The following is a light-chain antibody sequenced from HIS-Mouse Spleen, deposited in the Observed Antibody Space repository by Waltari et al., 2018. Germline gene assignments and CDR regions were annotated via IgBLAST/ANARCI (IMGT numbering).Light chain of an antibody. CDR3: YSTDSSGNHRV. J-gene: IGLJ2*01. Sequence: SYDLTRPPSVSWSPGQPARIPGSVAALTNNGAYRYQQKSGQAPVMVIYEDSKRPSGIPERFSGSSSGTMATLTISGAQVEDEADYYCYSTDSSGNHRVFGGGTKLTVL. V-gene: IGLV3-10*01. CDR2: EDS. CDR1: ALTNNG.